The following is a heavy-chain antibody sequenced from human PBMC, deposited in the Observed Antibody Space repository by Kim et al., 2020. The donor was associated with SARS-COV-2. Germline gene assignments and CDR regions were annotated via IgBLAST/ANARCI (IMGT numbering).Heavy chain of an antibody. V-gene: IGHV3-23*01. Sequence: GGSLRLSCAASGFTFSSYAMSWVRQAPGKGLEWVSAISGSGGSTYYADSVKGRFTISRDNSKNTLYLQMNSLRAEDTAVYYCAKDASFDFWSGYYKGGYVFENWFDPWGQGTLVTVSS. J-gene: IGHJ5*02. CDR2: ISGSGGST. D-gene: IGHD3-3*01. CDR1: GFTFSSYA. CDR3: AKDASFDFWSGYYKGGYVFENWFDP.